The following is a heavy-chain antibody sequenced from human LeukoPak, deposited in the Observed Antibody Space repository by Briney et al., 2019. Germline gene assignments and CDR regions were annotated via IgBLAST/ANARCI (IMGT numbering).Heavy chain of an antibody. J-gene: IGHJ4*02. CDR2: INWNGGST. D-gene: IGHD3-3*01. CDR3: ARDSKRYYDFWGGYGGTAEEYYFDY. CDR1: GFTFDDYG. V-gene: IGHV3-20*04. Sequence: PGGSLRLSCAASGFTFDDYGMSWVRQAPGKGLEWVSGINWNGGSTGYADSVKGRFTISRDNAKNSLYLQMNSLRAEDTALYYCARDSKRYYDFWGGYGGTAEEYYFDYWGQGTLVTVSS.